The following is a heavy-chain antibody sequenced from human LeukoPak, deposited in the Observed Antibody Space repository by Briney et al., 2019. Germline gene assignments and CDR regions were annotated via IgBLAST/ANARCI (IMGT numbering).Heavy chain of an antibody. V-gene: IGHV1-2*02. J-gene: IGHJ4*02. CDR1: GYTFTGYY. CDR3: ARDLGSLAHLYQPPHY. CDR2: INPNSGGT. D-gene: IGHD2-2*01. Sequence: GASVKVSCKASGYTFTGYYMHWVRQAPGQGLEWMGWINPNSGGTNYAQKLQGRVTMTTDTSTSTAYMELRSLRSDDTAVYYCARDLGSLAHLYQPPHYWGQGTLVTVSS.